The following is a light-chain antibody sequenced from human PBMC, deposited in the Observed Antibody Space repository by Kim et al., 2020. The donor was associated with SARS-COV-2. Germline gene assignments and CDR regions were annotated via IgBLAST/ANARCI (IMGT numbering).Light chain of an antibody. J-gene: IGLJ1*01. CDR2: YDS. V-gene: IGLV3-21*04. CDR1: KS. Sequence: KSVHWYQQKPGHAPLLVIYYDSNRPSGIPDLFSASNSGNTASLTISRVEAGDEADYYCQVWDSSSDPYVFGAGTKVTVL. CDR3: QVWDSSSDPYV.